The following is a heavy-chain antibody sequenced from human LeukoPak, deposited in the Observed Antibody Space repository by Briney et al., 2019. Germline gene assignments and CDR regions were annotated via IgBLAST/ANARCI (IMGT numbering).Heavy chain of an antibody. V-gene: IGHV1-69*06. D-gene: IGHD3-10*01. Sequence: SVKVSCKASGGSFSSYAISWVRQAPGQGLEWMGGIIPIFGTANYAQKFQGRVTITADKSTSTAYMELSSLRSEDTAVYYCARDYSITMVRGVIRGAFDPWGQGTLVTVSS. J-gene: IGHJ5*02. CDR1: GGSFSSYA. CDR2: IIPIFGTA. CDR3: ARDYSITMVRGVIRGAFDP.